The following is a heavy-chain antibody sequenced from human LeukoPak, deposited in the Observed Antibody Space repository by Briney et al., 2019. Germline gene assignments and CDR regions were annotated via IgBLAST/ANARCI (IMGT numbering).Heavy chain of an antibody. D-gene: IGHD3-3*01. CDR1: GGSISSSNW. CDR3: ARGQRITIFGVVDNYHYGMDV. CDR2: IYHSGST. J-gene: IGHJ6*02. Sequence: SETLSLTCAVSGGSISSSNWWSWVRQPPGKGLEWIGEIYHSGSTNYNPSLKSRVTISVDKSKNQFSLKLSSVTAADTAVYYCARGQRITIFGVVDNYHYGMDVWGQGTTVTVSS. V-gene: IGHV4-4*02.